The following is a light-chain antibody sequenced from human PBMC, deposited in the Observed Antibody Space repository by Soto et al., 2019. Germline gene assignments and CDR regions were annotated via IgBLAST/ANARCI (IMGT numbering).Light chain of an antibody. CDR2: AAS. V-gene: IGKV1-12*01. CDR1: QGISSW. CDR3: QQANTFPRT. Sequence: DIQMTQSPSSVSASVGDRVTITCRASQGISSWLAWYQQKPGKATKLLIYAASSLQSGVPSRFSGSGSGRNVNLTISILQPEDCATYYCQQANTFPRTFGQGTKVEIK. J-gene: IGKJ1*01.